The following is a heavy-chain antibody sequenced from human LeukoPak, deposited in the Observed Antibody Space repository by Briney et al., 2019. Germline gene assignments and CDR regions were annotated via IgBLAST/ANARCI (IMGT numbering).Heavy chain of an antibody. D-gene: IGHD3-9*01. J-gene: IGHJ3*02. Sequence: ASVKVSCKASGYTFTGYYMHWVRQAPGQGFEWMGWINPNSGGTNYAQKFQGRVTMTRDTSISTAYMELSRLRSDDTAVYYCAREYYDILTGYYAPGAFDIWGQGTMVTVSS. CDR2: INPNSGGT. CDR3: AREYYDILTGYYAPGAFDI. CDR1: GYTFTGYY. V-gene: IGHV1-2*02.